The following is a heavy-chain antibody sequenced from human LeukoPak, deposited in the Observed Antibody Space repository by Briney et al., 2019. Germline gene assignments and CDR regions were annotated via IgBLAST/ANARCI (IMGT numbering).Heavy chain of an antibody. V-gene: IGHV3-23*01. D-gene: IGHD5-12*01. Sequence: VGSLRLSCAASGFSLSNSAMSWGRQAPGKGLEWVSRIIASSGSTFYADSVKGRFTIYRDTSKNTLYLQMNSLRAEDTAVYYCAKGAYDYIEMGYFDYWGQGTLVTVSS. CDR1: GFSLSNSA. CDR3: AKGAYDYIEMGYFDY. CDR2: IIASSGST. J-gene: IGHJ4*02.